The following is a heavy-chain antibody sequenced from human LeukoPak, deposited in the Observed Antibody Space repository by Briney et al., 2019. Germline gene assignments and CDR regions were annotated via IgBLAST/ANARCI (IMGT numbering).Heavy chain of an antibody. V-gene: IGHV3-23*01. CDR3: ASLVEARPFDY. CDR1: GFTFSTNV. Sequence: PGGSPRLSCAASGFTFSTNVMTWVRQAPGKGLEWVSSITNSGGSTNYADSVKGRFTISRDNSKNTLYLQMNSLRAEDTAVYYCASLVEARPFDYWGQGTLVTVSS. CDR2: ITNSGGST. D-gene: IGHD1-26*01. J-gene: IGHJ4*02.